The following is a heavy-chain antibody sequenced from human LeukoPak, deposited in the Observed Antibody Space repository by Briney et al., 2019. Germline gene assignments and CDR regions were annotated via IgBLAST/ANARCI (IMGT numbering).Heavy chain of an antibody. CDR1: GYNFNSYG. CDR3: ARAIPAPYDSSGYNFRGYFDY. D-gene: IGHD3-22*01. J-gene: IGHJ4*02. Sequence: ASVKVSCKASGYNFNSYGISWLRQVPGQGLEWMGWISGYNGLTRYGKNVQGRVTLTTDTSTRTAYMELRSLRSDDTAVYYCARAIPAPYDSSGYNFRGYFDYWGQGTRVTVSS. CDR2: ISGYNGLT. V-gene: IGHV1-18*01.